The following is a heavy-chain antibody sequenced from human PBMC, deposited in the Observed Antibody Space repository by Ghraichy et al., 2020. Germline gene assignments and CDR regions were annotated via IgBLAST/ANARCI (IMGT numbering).Heavy chain of an antibody. V-gene: IGHV3-21*01. D-gene: IGHD3-22*01. J-gene: IGHJ4*02. Sequence: GGSLRLSCAASGFTFSSYSMNWVRQAPGKGLEWVSSISSSSSYIYYADSVKGRFTISRDNAKNSLYLQMNSLRAEDTAVYYCARVGDSSGYYEPFDYWGQGTLVTVSS. CDR2: ISSSSSYI. CDR3: ARVGDSSGYYEPFDY. CDR1: GFTFSSYS.